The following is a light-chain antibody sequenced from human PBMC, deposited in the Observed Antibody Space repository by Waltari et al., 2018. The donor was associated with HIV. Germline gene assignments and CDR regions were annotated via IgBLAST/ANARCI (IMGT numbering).Light chain of an antibody. V-gene: IGKV3-15*01. Sequence: EIVMTQSQATLSVSQVERATLSCRASPSVTSTLAWYQQKPDQASRHSIYGTSARATENLARFSSSGSGTEYSLTNSSLHSEDLAFYCCQQFKNWPLTFGGGTQVGI. J-gene: IGKJ4*01. CDR1: PSVTST. CDR3: QQFKNWPLT. CDR2: GTS.